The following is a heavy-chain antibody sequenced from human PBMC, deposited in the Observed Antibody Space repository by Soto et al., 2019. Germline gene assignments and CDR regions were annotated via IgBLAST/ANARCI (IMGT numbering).Heavy chain of an antibody. J-gene: IGHJ4*02. CDR3: AKGGKTAPFDH. CDR1: GFTFSNHA. D-gene: IGHD3-16*01. CDR2: INYRGDTT. Sequence: EVQLLESGGGLVQPGGSLRLSCAASGFTFSNHAMSWVRQAPGKGLEWVSSINYRGDTTYYTDSVKGRFSISRDNSKNTLFLQMNSLRAEDTAVYYCAKGGKTAPFDHWGQGTLVTVSS. V-gene: IGHV3-23*01.